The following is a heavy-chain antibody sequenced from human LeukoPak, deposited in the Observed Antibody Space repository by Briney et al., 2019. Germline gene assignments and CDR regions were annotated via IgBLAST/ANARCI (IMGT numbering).Heavy chain of an antibody. CDR3: AKQCGGSDWFDAFDI. CDR2: ISYDGSNK. D-gene: IGHD6-19*01. CDR1: GFTCSYYG. Sequence: GGSLRLSCAASGFTCSYYGLHWVRQGPGKGLEWVAVISYDGSNKYYADSVKGRFTISRDNSKNTLYLQMNSLRAEDTAVYYCAKQCGGSDWFDAFDIWGQGTMVTVSS. J-gene: IGHJ3*02. V-gene: IGHV3-30*18.